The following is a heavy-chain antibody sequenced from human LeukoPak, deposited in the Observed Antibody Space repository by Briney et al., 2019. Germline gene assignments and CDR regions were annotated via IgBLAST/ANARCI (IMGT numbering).Heavy chain of an antibody. Sequence: PGRSLRLSCAASGFTFSSYGMHWVRQAPGKGLEWVAVISYDGSNKYYADSVKGRFTISRDNSKNTLYLQMNSLRAEDTAVYYCAKVQAWSHSNENWFDPWGQGTLVTVSS. CDR2: ISYDGSNK. CDR1: GFTFSSYG. CDR3: AKVQAWSHSNENWFDP. V-gene: IGHV3-30*18. D-gene: IGHD1-1*01. J-gene: IGHJ5*02.